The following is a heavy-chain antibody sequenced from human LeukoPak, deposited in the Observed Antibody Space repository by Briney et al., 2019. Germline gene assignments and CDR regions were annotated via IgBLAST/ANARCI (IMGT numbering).Heavy chain of an antibody. D-gene: IGHD6-19*01. J-gene: IGHJ5*02. CDR1: GGSISSGSYY. CDR3: ARTPTKWIAVAGTSPNWFDP. CDR2: IYTSGST. Sequence: SQTLSLTCTVSGGSISSGSYYWSWIRQPAGKGLEWIGRIYTSGSTNYNPSLKSRVTISVDTSKNQFSLKLSSVTAADTAMYYCARTPTKWIAVAGTSPNWFDPWGQGTLVTVSS. V-gene: IGHV4-61*02.